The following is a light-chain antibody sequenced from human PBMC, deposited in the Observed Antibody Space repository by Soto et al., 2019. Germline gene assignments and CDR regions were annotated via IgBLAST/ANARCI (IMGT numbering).Light chain of an antibody. V-gene: IGLV2-14*01. CDR1: SSDVGGYNY. CDR3: SSSTGTGTPV. J-gene: IGLJ3*02. CDR2: DVN. Sequence: QSALTQPASVSGSPGQSITISCTGTSSDVGGYNYVSWYQQPPGKAPKLMIHDVNDRPSGVSSRFSGSTSDNTASLTISGLQAEDEADYYCSSSTGTGTPVFGVGTQLTVL.